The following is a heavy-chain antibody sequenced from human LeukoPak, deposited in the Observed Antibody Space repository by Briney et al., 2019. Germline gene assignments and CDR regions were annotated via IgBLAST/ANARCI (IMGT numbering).Heavy chain of an antibody. V-gene: IGHV3-21*01. CDR2: ISSSRSYI. D-gene: IGHD6-19*01. J-gene: IGHJ4*02. Sequence: GGSLRLSCAASGFTFSSYSMNWVRQAPGKGLEWVSYISSSRSYIFYADSVKGRFTISRDNAKNSLSLQLNSLRAEDTAVYYCARGTHRSGWTFDFWGQGTLVTVSS. CDR1: GFTFSSYS. CDR3: ARGTHRSGWTFDF.